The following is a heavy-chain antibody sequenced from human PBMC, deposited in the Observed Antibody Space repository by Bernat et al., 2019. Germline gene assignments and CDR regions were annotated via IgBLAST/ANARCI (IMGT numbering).Heavy chain of an antibody. V-gene: IGHV3-30-3*01. J-gene: IGHJ4*02. D-gene: IGHD6-19*01. CDR2: ISYDGSNK. CDR1: GFTISSYA. CDR3: ARARSSGWYEGSFDY. Sequence: QVQLVESGGGVVQPGRSLRLSCAASGFTISSYAMHWVRQAPGKGLEWVAVISYDGSNKYYADSVKGRFTISRDNSKNTLYLQMNSLRAEDTAVYYCARARSSGWYEGSFDYWGQGTLVTVSS.